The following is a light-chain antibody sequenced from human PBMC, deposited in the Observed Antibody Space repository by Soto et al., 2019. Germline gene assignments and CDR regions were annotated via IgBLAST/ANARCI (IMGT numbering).Light chain of an antibody. CDR3: QQRSNWLS. J-gene: IGKJ4*01. CDR1: QGVDIF. Sequence: EVVLTQSPATLSLSPGERATLSCRTSQGVDIFLAWYQQRPGQAPRLLIYDASKRATGIPARFSGSGSETDFTLTISSLEPEDSAVYYCQQRSNWLSFGGGTRLEIK. CDR2: DAS. V-gene: IGKV3-11*01.